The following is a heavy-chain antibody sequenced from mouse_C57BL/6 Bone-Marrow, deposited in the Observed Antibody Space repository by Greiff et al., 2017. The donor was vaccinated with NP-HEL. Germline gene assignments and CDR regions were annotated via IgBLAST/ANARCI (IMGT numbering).Heavy chain of an antibody. D-gene: IGHD1-1*01. CDR3: TTRIYGSSYGVDY. V-gene: IGHV14-4*01. CDR2: IDPENGDT. CDR1: GFNIKDDY. Sequence: EVQLHQSGAELVRPGASVKLSCTASGFNIKDDYMHWVKQRPEQGLEWIGWIDPENGDTEYASKFQGKATITADTSSNTAYLQLSSLTSEDTAVYYCTTRIYGSSYGVDYWGQGTTLTVSS. J-gene: IGHJ2*01.